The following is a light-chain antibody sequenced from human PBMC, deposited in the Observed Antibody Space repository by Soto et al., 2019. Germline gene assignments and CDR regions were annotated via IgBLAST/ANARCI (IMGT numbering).Light chain of an antibody. Sequence: EILMTQSPATLSVSPGERATLSCTARQSVSTNLAWYQQKPGQAPRILIYDTSTRATGIPARFSGSWFGTEFTSTIGSVESYDLAVYYCQQYNNGPAWTFGQGTKVEI. J-gene: IGKJ1*01. V-gene: IGKV3-15*01. CDR3: QQYNNGPAWT. CDR1: QSVSTN. CDR2: DTS.